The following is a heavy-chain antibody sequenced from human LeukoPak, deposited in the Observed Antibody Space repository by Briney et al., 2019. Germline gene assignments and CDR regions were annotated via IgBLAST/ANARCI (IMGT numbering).Heavy chain of an antibody. D-gene: IGHD3-10*01. CDR2: ISGTGTRT. CDR3: ARSQSSRQITIPKTRRYFDY. Sequence: PGGSLRLSCAVSGFSFNSYAMAWVRQAPGKGLEWISAISGTGTRTYYSDSVKGRFTISRDNSKNTLFLQMNSLRAEDTAVYYCARSQSSRQITIPKTRRYFDYWGQGVLVTVSS. CDR1: GFSFNSYA. V-gene: IGHV3-23*01. J-gene: IGHJ4*02.